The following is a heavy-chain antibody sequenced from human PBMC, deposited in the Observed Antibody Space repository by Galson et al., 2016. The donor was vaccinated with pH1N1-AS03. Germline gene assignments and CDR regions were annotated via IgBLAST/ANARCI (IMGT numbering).Heavy chain of an antibody. CDR1: GYTFSRYG. CDR3: VRGDGGNNFDF. D-gene: IGHD4-23*01. V-gene: IGHV1-69*05. J-gene: IGHJ4*02. CDR2: IIPIFGNS. Sequence: QSGAEVKKPGESLKISCKASGYTFSRYGITWVRQAPGQGLEWMGGIIPIFGNSDYAQKFQGRVTISTDKSTTTAYMELSSLRSEDTAVYYCVRGDGGNNFDFWGQGTLVTVSS.